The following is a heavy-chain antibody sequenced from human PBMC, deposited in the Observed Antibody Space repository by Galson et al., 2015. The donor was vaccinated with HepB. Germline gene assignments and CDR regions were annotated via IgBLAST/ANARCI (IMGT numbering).Heavy chain of an antibody. CDR3: ARVDDGDAAGEDYGMDV. CDR2: ISATSSNI. D-gene: IGHD4-17*01. Sequence: SLRLSCAGSGFTFSSHFMNWVRQAPGKGLEWVAYISATSSNIYYAESVKGRFSISRDNGKNSLSLQMNSLRAEDTAVYHCARVDDGDAAGEDYGMDVWGPGATVTVSS. V-gene: IGHV3-21*01. CDR1: GFTFSSHF. J-gene: IGHJ6*02.